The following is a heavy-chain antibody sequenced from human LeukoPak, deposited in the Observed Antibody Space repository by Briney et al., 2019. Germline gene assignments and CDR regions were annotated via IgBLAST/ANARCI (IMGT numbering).Heavy chain of an antibody. CDR2: ISGSGGST. J-gene: IGHJ4*02. D-gene: IGHD6-19*01. CDR1: GFTFSSYV. Sequence: GRSLRLSCAASGFTFSSYVMHWVRQAPGKGLEWVSAISGSGGSTYYADSVKGRFTISRDNSKNTLYLQMNSLRAEDTAVYYCAKALGIAVAGLDYWGQGTLVTVSS. CDR3: AKALGIAVAGLDY. V-gene: IGHV3-23*01.